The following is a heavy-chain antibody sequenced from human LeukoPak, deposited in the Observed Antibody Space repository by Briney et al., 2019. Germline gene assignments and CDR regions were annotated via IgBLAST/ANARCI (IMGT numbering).Heavy chain of an antibody. J-gene: IGHJ6*02. CDR2: IYYTGSR. CDR3: ARAVHPQRVPVKDAYGLDV. CDR1: GASISSSDW. D-gene: IGHD2-8*02. Sequence: SETLSLTCVVSGASISSSDWWSWVRQSPGKGLEWIGEIYYTGSRNYNPSLKSRVARSVDTSKNQFSLELTSVTAADTAEYYCARAVHPQRVPVKDAYGLDVWGQGTTVTVSS. V-gene: IGHV4-4*02.